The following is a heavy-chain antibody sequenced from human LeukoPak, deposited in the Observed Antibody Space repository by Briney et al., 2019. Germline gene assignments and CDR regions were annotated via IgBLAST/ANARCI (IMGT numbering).Heavy chain of an antibody. CDR3: ARDNSRWSFDY. CDR2: IIPSGGDT. Sequence: ASVKVSCQASGNTFTSDYIHWVRQAPGQGLEWMGRIIPSGGDTIHAEKFRGRLTTTRDTSTRTHYMELSSLRSEDTAVYFCARDNSRWSFDYWGQGTPVTVSS. CDR1: GNTFTSDY. V-gene: IGHV1-46*03. D-gene: IGHD2/OR15-2a*01. J-gene: IGHJ4*02.